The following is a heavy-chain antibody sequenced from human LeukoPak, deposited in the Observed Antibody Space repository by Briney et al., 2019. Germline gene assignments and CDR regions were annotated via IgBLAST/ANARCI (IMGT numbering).Heavy chain of an antibody. J-gene: IGHJ4*02. V-gene: IGHV4-39*02. Sequence: PETLSLTCTVSGGSISSSSYYWGWIRQPPGKGLEWIGSIYYSGSTYYNPSLKSRVTISVDTSKNQFSLKLSSVTAADTAVYYCARESGSYYGIDYWGQGTLVTVSS. CDR1: GGSISSSSYY. CDR2: IYYSGST. D-gene: IGHD1-26*01. CDR3: ARESGSYYGIDY.